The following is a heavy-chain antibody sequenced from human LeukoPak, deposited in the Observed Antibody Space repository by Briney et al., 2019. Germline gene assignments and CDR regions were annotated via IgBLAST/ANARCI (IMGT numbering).Heavy chain of an antibody. Sequence: PGGSLRLSCAASGFTFSNAWMSWIRQPPGKGLEWIGSIYYSGSTYYNPSLKSRVTISVDTSKNQFSLKLSSVTAADTAVYYCARLSVDTAMVTSYYFDYWGQGTLVTVSS. V-gene: IGHV4-39*01. D-gene: IGHD5-18*01. CDR1: GFTFSNAW. J-gene: IGHJ4*02. CDR2: IYYSGST. CDR3: ARLSVDTAMVTSYYFDY.